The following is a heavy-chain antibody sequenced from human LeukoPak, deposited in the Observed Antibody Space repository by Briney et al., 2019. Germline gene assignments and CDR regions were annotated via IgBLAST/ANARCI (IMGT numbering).Heavy chain of an antibody. CDR1: GGSFSGYY. Sequence: PSETLSLTCAVYGGSFSGYYWSWIRQPPGKGLEWIGEIYHSGSTNYNPSLKSRVTISVDKSKNQFSLKLSSVTAADTAVYYCARDKGGSGSYSSPQYYFDYWGQGTLVTVSS. D-gene: IGHD3-10*01. J-gene: IGHJ4*02. V-gene: IGHV4-34*01. CDR3: ARDKGGSGSYSSPQYYFDY. CDR2: IYHSGST.